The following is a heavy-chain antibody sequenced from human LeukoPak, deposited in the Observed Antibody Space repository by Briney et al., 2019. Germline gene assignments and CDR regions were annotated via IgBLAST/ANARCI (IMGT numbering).Heavy chain of an antibody. Sequence: GTSLRLSCAASGFTFSSYAMHWVRQAPGKGLEWVAVISYDGSNKYYADSVKGRFTISRDNSKNTLYLQMNSLRAGDMAVYYCARTVVVTYYYGMDVWGQGTTVTVSS. CDR3: ARTVVVTYYYGMDV. CDR2: ISYDGSNK. D-gene: IGHD2-21*01. V-gene: IGHV3-30-3*01. J-gene: IGHJ6*02. CDR1: GFTFSSYA.